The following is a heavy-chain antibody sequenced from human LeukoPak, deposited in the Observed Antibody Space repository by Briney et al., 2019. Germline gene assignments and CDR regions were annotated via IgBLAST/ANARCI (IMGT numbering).Heavy chain of an antibody. D-gene: IGHD5-24*01. CDR1: GFTFGNYA. CDR3: AKSTSWLQLYFDY. CDR2: ISGSGGST. J-gene: IGHJ4*02. V-gene: IGHV3-23*01. Sequence: PGRSLRLSCAASGFTFGNYAMHRVRQAPGKGLEWVSAISGSGGSTYYADSVKGRFTISRDNSKNTLYLQMNSLRAEDTAVYYCAKSTSWLQLYFDYWGQGTLVTVS.